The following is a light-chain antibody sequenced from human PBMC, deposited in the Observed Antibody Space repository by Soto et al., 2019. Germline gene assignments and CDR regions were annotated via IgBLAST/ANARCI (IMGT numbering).Light chain of an antibody. CDR1: SSNIGNNY. Sequence: QSVLTQPPSVSAAPGQKGTISCSGSSSNIGNNYVSWYQQLPGTAPKLLIYENNKRPSGIPDRFSGSKSGTSATLGITGLQTGDEADYYCGTWDSSLSAGRGVFGTGTKVTVL. V-gene: IGLV1-51*02. CDR2: ENN. J-gene: IGLJ1*01. CDR3: GTWDSSLSAGRGV.